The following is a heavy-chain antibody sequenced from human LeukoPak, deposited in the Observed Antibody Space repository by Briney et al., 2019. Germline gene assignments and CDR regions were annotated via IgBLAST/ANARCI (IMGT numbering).Heavy chain of an antibody. CDR2: IYYSGST. V-gene: IGHV4-59*01. CDR1: GGSISSYY. J-gene: IGHJ4*02. CDR3: AGTTGYSYGNIDY. D-gene: IGHD5-18*01. Sequence: SETLSLTCIVSGGSISSYYWSWIRQPPGKGLEWIGYIYYSGSTNYNPSLKSRVTISVDTSKDQFSLKLSSVTAADTAVYYCAGTTGYSYGNIDYWGQGTLVTVSS.